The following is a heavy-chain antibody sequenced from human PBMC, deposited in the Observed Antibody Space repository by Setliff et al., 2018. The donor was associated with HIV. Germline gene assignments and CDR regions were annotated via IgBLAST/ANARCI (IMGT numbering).Heavy chain of an antibody. Sequence: SETLSLTCTVSGGSISNSNYFWDWIRQPPGKGLEWIGSAGSADYGGNAYYNPSLKSRVTISVETSKNQFSLKLTSVTAADTAVYYCARSYCCGGLCFRGLDLWVQGTTVTVSS. CDR1: GGSISNSNYF. D-gene: IGHD2-15*01. CDR3: ARSYCCGGLCFRGLDL. J-gene: IGHJ6*02. CDR2: AGSADYGGNA. V-gene: IGHV4-39*07.